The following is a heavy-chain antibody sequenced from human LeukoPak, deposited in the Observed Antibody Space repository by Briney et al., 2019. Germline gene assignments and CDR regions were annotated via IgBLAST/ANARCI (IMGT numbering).Heavy chain of an antibody. CDR2: ISSSGGST. J-gene: IGHJ4*02. CDR1: EFTFSNYA. Sequence: PGGSLRLSCAASEFTFSNYAMSWARQAPGKGLEWVSAISSSGGSTFSADSVKGRFTISRDNSKNTLYLQMSSLSIEDTAVYYCARQLGYCSDGSCYFDFWGQGTLVTVSS. V-gene: IGHV3-23*01. D-gene: IGHD2-15*01. CDR3: ARQLGYCSDGSCYFDF.